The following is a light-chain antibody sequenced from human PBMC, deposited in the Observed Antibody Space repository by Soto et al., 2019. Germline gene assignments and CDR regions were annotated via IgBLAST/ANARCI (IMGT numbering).Light chain of an antibody. J-gene: IGKJ1*01. V-gene: IGKV1-27*01. CDR3: QRYNTAPWT. Sequence: DIQMTQSPSSLSAFVGDRVTITCRASLAISNYLAWYQQKPGKVPKLLIYGASTLQSGVPSRFAGSGSGTEFSLTITSLQPEDVATYYCQRYNTAPWTFGQGTKVEIK. CDR2: GAS. CDR1: LAISNY.